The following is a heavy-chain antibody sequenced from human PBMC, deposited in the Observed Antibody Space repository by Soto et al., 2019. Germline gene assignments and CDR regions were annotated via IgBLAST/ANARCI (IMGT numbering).Heavy chain of an antibody. V-gene: IGHV3-48*01. Sequence: GGSLRLSCSVSGFSFSTYSMNWVRQAPGKGLEWVSYIRSSDRTIYYADSVKGRFTISSDNAENSLYLQMNSLRAEDTAVYYCARDSAFSFDYWGQGALVTVSS. CDR1: GFSFSTYS. CDR2: IRSSDRTI. CDR3: ARDSAFSFDY. J-gene: IGHJ4*02.